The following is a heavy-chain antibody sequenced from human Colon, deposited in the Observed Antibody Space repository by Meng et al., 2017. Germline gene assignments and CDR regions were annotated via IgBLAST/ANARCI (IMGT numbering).Heavy chain of an antibody. CDR1: GGSISTYY. CDR3: ARPYREGDSTGSFGN. V-gene: IGHV4-59*01. J-gene: IGHJ4*02. CDR2: IYYSGST. D-gene: IGHD3-22*01. Sequence: QVQLQESGPGLVKPSETLSLTCPVSGGSISTYYWSWIRQPPGKGLEWIGYIYYSGSTYYNPSLKSRVTISVDTSKNQFSLKLTSVTAADTAVYYCARPYREGDSTGSFGNWGRGTLVTVSS.